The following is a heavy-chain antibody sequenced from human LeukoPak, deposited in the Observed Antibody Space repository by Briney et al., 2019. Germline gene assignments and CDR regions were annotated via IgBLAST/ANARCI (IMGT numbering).Heavy chain of an antibody. V-gene: IGHV4-59*01. J-gene: IGHJ6*03. CDR3: ATGGHYYYYYMDV. D-gene: IGHD6-25*01. Sequence: SETLSLTRTVSGGSISTDYWSWIRQPPGKGLEWIGYIYYSGSTNYNPSLKSRVTISVDTSKNQFSLKLSSVTAADTAVYYCATGGHYYYYYMDVWGKGTTVTISS. CDR1: GGSISTDY. CDR2: IYYSGST.